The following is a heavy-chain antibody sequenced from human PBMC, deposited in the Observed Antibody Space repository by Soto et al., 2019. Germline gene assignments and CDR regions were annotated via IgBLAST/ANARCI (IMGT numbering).Heavy chain of an antibody. CDR1: GYTFTSYY. J-gene: IGHJ4*02. Sequence: QVQLVQSGAEVQKPGASVKVSCKASGYTFTSYYMHWVRQAPGQGLEWMGIINPSGGSTSYAQKFQGRVTMTRDTATSTVYMERGSVRSEDSAVYYCSSAVGWGSGYWGQGTLVTVSS. V-gene: IGHV1-46*01. CDR3: SSAVGWGSGY. CDR2: INPSGGST. D-gene: IGHD7-27*01.